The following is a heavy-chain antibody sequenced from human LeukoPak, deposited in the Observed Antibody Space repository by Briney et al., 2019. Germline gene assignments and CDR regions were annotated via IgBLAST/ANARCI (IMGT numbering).Heavy chain of an antibody. CDR2: ISSNSNYI. D-gene: IGHD6-19*01. V-gene: IGHV3-21*01. Sequence: PGGSLRLSCAGSGFTFSSYGMNWARQAPGKGLEWVSSISSNSNYIFYADAVKGRFTISRDNAKNSPFLQMNTLRADDTAVYYCARDLSVAGFDFWGQGTMVTVSS. J-gene: IGHJ3*01. CDR1: GFTFSSYG. CDR3: ARDLSVAGFDF.